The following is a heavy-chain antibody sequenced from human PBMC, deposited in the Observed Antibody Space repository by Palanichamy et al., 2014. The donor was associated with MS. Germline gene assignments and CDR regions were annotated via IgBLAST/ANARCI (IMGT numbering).Heavy chain of an antibody. CDR1: GYTFTSYA. V-gene: IGHV1-3*01. Sequence: QVQLVQSGAEVKKPGASVKVSCKASGYTFTSYAMHWVRQAAGQRLEWMGWINAGNGHTKYSQKFQGRVTITSDISANIAYMDLTSLRSEDTAVYFCARDHNVVAAMLDAFDMWGQGTMVTVSS. CDR2: INAGNGHT. CDR3: ARDHNVVAAMLDAFDM. J-gene: IGHJ3*02. D-gene: IGHD5-18*01.